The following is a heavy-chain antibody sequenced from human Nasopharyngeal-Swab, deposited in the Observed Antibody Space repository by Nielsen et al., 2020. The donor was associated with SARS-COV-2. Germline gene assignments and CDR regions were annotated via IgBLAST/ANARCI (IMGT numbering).Heavy chain of an antibody. CDR3: TTYSSGWL. CDR2: IKSRAAGGTT. Sequence: GASLKISCATSGFTFSKAWMSWVRQAPGKGPEWVGRIKSRAAGGTTHYSAPVIGRFTVSRDDSESTLYLQMSSLKTEDTAVYYCTTYSSGWLWGKGTTVTVSS. V-gene: IGHV3-15*01. CDR1: GFTFSKAW. D-gene: IGHD6-19*01. J-gene: IGHJ6*04.